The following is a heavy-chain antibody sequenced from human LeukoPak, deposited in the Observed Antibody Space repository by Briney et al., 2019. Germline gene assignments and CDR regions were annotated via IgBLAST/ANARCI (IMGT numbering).Heavy chain of an antibody. V-gene: IGHV3-21*01. D-gene: IGHD1-14*01. CDR1: GFTFSSYS. J-gene: IGHJ5*02. Sequence: GGSLRLSCAASGFTFSSYSMNWVRQAPGKGLEWVSSISSSSSDIYYADSGKGRFPISRDNARNSLYLQMNRPRAQDQAVFFRNGFNWVDPWGPGTLVNVS. CDR2: ISSSSSDI. CDR3: NGFNWVDP.